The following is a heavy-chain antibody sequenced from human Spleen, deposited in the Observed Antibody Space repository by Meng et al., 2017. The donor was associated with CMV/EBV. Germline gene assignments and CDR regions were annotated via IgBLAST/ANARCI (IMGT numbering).Heavy chain of an antibody. V-gene: IGHV1-46*01. J-gene: IGHJ4*02. Sequence: ASVKVSCKASGYPFSSHYINWVRQAPGQGLEWMGIINPSGGSTSYAQKFQGRVTMTRDTSTTTVYMELSSLRSDDTAVYYCARGRFAHYYSGDYFDYWGQGTLVTVSS. CDR3: ARGRFAHYYSGDYFDY. CDR2: INPSGGST. D-gene: IGHD2-21*01. CDR1: GYPFSSHY.